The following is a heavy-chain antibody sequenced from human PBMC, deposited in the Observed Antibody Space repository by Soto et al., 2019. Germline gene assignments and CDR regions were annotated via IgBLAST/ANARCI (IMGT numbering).Heavy chain of an antibody. CDR2: IYYSGST. J-gene: IGHJ4*02. Sequence: NPSETLSLTXTVSGGSVSSGSYYWSWIRQPPGKGLEWIGYIYYSGSTNYNPSLKSRVTISVDTSKNQFSLKLSSVTAADTAVYYCARTMVGARAGYFDYWGRGTLVTVSS. CDR1: GGSVSSGSYY. V-gene: IGHV4-61*01. D-gene: IGHD1-26*01. CDR3: ARTMVGARAGYFDY.